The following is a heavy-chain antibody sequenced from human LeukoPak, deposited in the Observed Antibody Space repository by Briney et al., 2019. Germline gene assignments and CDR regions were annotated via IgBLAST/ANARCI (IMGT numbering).Heavy chain of an antibody. V-gene: IGHV3-53*01. D-gene: IGHD3-22*01. CDR1: GGSFSGYY. CDR2: IYSGGST. J-gene: IGHJ4*02. CDR3: ARNQQYYYDSSGSD. Sequence: PSETLSLTCAVYGGSFSGYYMSWVRQAPGKGLEWVSVIYSGGSTYYADSVKGRFTISRDNSKNTLYLQMNSLRAEDTAVYYCARNQQYYYDSSGSDWGQGTLVTVSS.